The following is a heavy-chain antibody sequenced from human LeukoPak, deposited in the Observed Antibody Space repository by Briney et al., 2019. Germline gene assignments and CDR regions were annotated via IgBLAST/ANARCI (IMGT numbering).Heavy chain of an antibody. CDR2: IYSSGST. V-gene: IGHV4-4*07. Sequence: SETLSLTCSVFGDSISNYYWSWIRQSAGKGLEWIGRIYSSGSTDYNPSLKSRVTISVDTSKNQFSLKLSSVTAADTAVYYCARGGYSGYDLSRWGQGTLVTVSS. CDR1: GDSISNYY. J-gene: IGHJ4*02. D-gene: IGHD5-12*01. CDR3: ARGGYSGYDLSR.